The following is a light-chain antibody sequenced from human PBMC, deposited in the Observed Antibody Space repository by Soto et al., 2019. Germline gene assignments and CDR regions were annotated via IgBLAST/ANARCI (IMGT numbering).Light chain of an antibody. CDR3: QQYNSYWT. V-gene: IGKV1-5*03. CDR1: HSISTW. CDR2: KAS. J-gene: IGKJ1*01. Sequence: DIQMTQSPSTLSASVGDRVTITCRASHSISTWLAWYQQKPGKAPKLLIYKASSLESGVPSRFSGSGSGTEFTLTIRSLQPDDFATYYCQQYNSYWTFGQGTKVEIK.